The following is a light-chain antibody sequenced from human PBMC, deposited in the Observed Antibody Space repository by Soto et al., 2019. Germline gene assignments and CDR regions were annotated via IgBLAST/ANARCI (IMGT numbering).Light chain of an antibody. CDR1: TNDVGGYNY. Sequence: ALAHPASVSGSPGQSITISCTGTTNDVGGYNYVSWYQQHPGKAPKLMIYEVTHRPSGVSNRFSGSKSGNTASLTISGLQAEDEADYFCSSFTSTNTVYVFGSGTKVTVL. CDR2: EVT. J-gene: IGLJ1*01. CDR3: SSFTSTNTVYV. V-gene: IGLV2-14*01.